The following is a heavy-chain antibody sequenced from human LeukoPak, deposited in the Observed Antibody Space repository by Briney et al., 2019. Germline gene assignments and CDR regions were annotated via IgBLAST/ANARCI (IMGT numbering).Heavy chain of an antibody. D-gene: IGHD6-19*01. CDR2: ISSSSSYI. CDR1: GFTVSSNY. Sequence: GGSLRLSCAASGFTVSSNYMSWVRQAPGKGLEWVSSISSSSSYIYYADSVKGRFTISRDNAKNSLYLQMNSLRAEDTAVYYCARENGEQWLVAYFDYWGQGTLVTVSS. J-gene: IGHJ4*02. V-gene: IGHV3-21*01. CDR3: ARENGEQWLVAYFDY.